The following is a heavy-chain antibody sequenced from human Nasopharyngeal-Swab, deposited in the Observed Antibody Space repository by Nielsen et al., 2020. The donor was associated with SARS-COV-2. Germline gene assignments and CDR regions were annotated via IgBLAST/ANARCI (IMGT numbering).Heavy chain of an antibody. CDR2: ISGSGGST. J-gene: IGHJ4*02. V-gene: IGHV3-23*01. Sequence: WIRQPPGKGLEWVSAISGSGGSTYYADSAKGRFTISRDNSKNTLYLQMNSLRAEDTAVYYCAKDRSVTTDCSVYWGQGTLVTISS. D-gene: IGHD4-17*01. CDR3: AKDRSVTTDCSVY.